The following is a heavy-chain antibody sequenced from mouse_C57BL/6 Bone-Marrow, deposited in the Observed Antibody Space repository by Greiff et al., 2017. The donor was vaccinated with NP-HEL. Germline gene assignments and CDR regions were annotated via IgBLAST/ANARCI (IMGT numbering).Heavy chain of an antibody. CDR3: ARTLGPIYWYFDV. CDR1: GFNIKNTY. D-gene: IGHD4-1*01. Sequence: EVQLVESVAELVRPGASVKLSCTASGFNIKNTYMHWVQQRPEQGLEWIGRIDPANGNTKYAPKFQGKATITADTSSNTAYLQLSSLTSEDTAIYYCARTLGPIYWYFDVWGTGTTVTVSS. J-gene: IGHJ1*03. CDR2: IDPANGNT. V-gene: IGHV14-3*01.